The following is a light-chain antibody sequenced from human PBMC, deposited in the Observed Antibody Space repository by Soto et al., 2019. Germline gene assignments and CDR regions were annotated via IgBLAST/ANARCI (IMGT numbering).Light chain of an antibody. V-gene: IGLV2-8*01. CDR2: EVS. CDR3: SSYAGRNSV. Sequence: QSVLTQPPSASGSPGQSVTISCTGTSSDVGKYDYVSWFQQHPGKAPKLMIYEVSKRPSGVPDRFSGSKSGNTASLTVSGLQAEDEADYYCSSYAGRNSVFGTGTKVTVL. CDR1: SSDVGKYDY. J-gene: IGLJ1*01.